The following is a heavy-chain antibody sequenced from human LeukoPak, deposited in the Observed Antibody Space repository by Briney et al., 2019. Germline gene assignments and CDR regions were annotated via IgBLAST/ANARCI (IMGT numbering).Heavy chain of an antibody. CDR1: GFTFSSYA. CDR3: AKARVVVVVAATVLTRYGMDV. J-gene: IGHJ6*02. V-gene: IGHV3-23*01. CDR2: INGSGGST. Sequence: HPGGSLRLSCAASGFTFSSYATSWVRQAPGKGLEWVSAINGSGGSTYYADSVKGRFTISRDNSKNTLYLQMNSLRAEDTAVYYCAKARVVVVVAATVLTRYGMDVWGQGTTVTVSS. D-gene: IGHD2-15*01.